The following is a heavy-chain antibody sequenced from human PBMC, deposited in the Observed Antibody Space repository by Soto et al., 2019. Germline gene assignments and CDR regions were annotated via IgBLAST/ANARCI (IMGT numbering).Heavy chain of an antibody. CDR1: GFTFSEYY. J-gene: IGHJ5*02. CDR2: ISSSTSYT. Sequence: QVQLVESGGGLVKPGGSLRLSCAASGFTFSEYYMTWIRQAPGKGLEWVSYISSSTSYTNYADSVKGRFTISRDNAKNSLYLQMNSLRAEDTAVYYCARRAAADNWLAPWGQGTLVTVSS. V-gene: IGHV3-11*06. CDR3: ARRAAADNWLAP. D-gene: IGHD6-13*01.